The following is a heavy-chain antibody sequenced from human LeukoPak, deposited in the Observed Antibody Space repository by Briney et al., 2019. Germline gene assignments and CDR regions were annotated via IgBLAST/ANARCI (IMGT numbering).Heavy chain of an antibody. CDR1: GFTFDDYA. J-gene: IGHJ3*02. V-gene: IGHV3-43*02. Sequence: GGSLRLSCAASGFTFDDYAMHWVRQAPGKGLEWVSHISGDGGSTYYADSVKGRFTISRDNSKNSLYLQMNSLRTEDTALYYCAKVHSSSWATGAFDIWGQGTMVTVSS. D-gene: IGHD6-13*01. CDR3: AKVHSSSWATGAFDI. CDR2: ISGDGGST.